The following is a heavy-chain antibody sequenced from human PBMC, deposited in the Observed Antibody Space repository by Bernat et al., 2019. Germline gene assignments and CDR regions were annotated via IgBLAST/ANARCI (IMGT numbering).Heavy chain of an antibody. V-gene: IGHV3-11*01. CDR2: ISNNGSSK. D-gene: IGHD3-16*02. Sequence: QVQLVESGGGLVKPGGSLRLSCAVSGFTFSDYDMSWIRQAPGKGLEWISCISNNGSSKYYADSVKGRFTISRDNAKNSLYLQMNSLRADDTAVYFCARANSFWRVIGVSTSTDYWGQGTLVTVSS. CDR3: ARANSFWRVIGVSTSTDY. CDR1: GFTFSDYD. J-gene: IGHJ4*02.